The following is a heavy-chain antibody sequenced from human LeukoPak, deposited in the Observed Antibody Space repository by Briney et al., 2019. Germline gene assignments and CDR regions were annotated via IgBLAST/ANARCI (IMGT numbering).Heavy chain of an antibody. J-gene: IGHJ4*02. CDR2: VKSDGSNP. Sequence: GGSLRLSCTASRFSFSNYWMHWVRQAPGKGLVWVSRVKSDGSNPSYADSVKGRFTISRDNAENMLYLQMNTLGAEDTAVYYCARDIVSGSGSLDYWGQGTLVTVSS. CDR3: ARDIVSGSGSLDY. V-gene: IGHV3-74*01. CDR1: RFSFSNYW. D-gene: IGHD3-10*01.